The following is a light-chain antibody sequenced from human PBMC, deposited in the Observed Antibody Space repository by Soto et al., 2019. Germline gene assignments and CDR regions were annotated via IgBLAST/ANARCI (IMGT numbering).Light chain of an antibody. Sequence: EVVLTQSPSTRSLSPGERATLSCRASQSVSSYLAWSQQKPGQAPRLLIYDASNRATGIPARSSGSGSGTDFTLTISSLEPEDFAVYYCQQRSNSFGQGTRLEIK. CDR2: DAS. J-gene: IGKJ5*01. CDR1: QSVSSY. CDR3: QQRSNS. V-gene: IGKV3-11*01.